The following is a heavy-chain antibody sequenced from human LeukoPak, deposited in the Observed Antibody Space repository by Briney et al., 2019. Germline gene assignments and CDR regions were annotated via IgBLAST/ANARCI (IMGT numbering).Heavy chain of an antibody. Sequence: ESGPTLVNPTQTLTLTCTFSGFSLSTSGVGVGWIRQPPGKALEWLALIYWDDDKRYSPSLKSRLTITKDTSKNQVVLTMTNMDPVDTATYYCAHSPHSMVRGYYYYYGMDVWDQGTTVTVSS. CDR2: IYWDDDK. CDR3: AHSPHSMVRGYYYYYGMDV. V-gene: IGHV2-5*02. D-gene: IGHD3-10*01. CDR1: GFSLSTSGVG. J-gene: IGHJ6*02.